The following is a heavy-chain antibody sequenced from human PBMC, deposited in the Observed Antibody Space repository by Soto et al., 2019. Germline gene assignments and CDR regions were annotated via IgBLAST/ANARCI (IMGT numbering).Heavy chain of an antibody. Sequence: QVQLVESGGGVVQPGRSLRLSRAASGFTFSSYGMHWVRQAPGKGLEWVAVISYDGSNKYYADSVKGRFTISRDNSKNTLYLQMNSLRAEDTAVYYCAKDFPGNTIFGVVTHYYYGMDVWGQGTTVTVSS. CDR2: ISYDGSNK. V-gene: IGHV3-30*18. CDR1: GFTFSSYG. J-gene: IGHJ6*02. CDR3: AKDFPGNTIFGVVTHYYYGMDV. D-gene: IGHD3-3*01.